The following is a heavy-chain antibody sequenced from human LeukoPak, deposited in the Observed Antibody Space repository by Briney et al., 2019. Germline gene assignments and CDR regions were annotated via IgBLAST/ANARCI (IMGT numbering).Heavy chain of an antibody. Sequence: PSETLSLTCTVSGGSISSYYWSWIRQPPGKGLEWIGYIYYSGSTNYNPSLKSRVTISVDTSKNQFSLKLCSVTAADTAVYYCARYYDDDFFDYWGQGTLVTVSS. V-gene: IGHV4-59*12. CDR1: GGSISSYY. CDR2: IYYSGST. J-gene: IGHJ4*02. D-gene: IGHD3-22*01. CDR3: ARYYDDDFFDY.